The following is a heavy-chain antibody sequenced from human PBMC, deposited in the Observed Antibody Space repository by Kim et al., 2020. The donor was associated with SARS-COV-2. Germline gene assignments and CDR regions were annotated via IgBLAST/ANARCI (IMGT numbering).Heavy chain of an antibody. Sequence: YYADFVKCRFTISRDNSENTLYLQMNSLRAEDTAVYYCAKDGPTGASSDYWGQGTLVTVSS. D-gene: IGHD1-26*01. J-gene: IGHJ4*02. V-gene: IGHV3-23*01. CDR3: AKDGPTGASSDY.